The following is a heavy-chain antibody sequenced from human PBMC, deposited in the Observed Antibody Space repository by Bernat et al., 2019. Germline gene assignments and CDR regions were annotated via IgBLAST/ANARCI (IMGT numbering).Heavy chain of an antibody. J-gene: IGHJ4*02. Sequence: EVQLLESGGALVQPGGSLRLSCAASGFTFSSYAMSWVRQAPGKGLEWVSGISGSGGSTYYADSVKGRFTISRDNSKNTLYLQMNSLRAEDTAVYYCAKALESGPNGYYFDYWGQGTLVTVSS. D-gene: IGHD2-15*01. V-gene: IGHV3-23*01. CDR3: AKALESGPNGYYFDY. CDR2: ISGSGGST. CDR1: GFTFSSYA.